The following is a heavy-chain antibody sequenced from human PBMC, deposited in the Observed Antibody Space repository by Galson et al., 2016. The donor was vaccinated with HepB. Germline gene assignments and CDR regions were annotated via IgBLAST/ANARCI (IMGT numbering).Heavy chain of an antibody. CDR2: INGGNSDT. J-gene: IGHJ5*02. CDR1: GNTSSIYS. Sequence: SVKVSCKASGNTSSIYSMHWVRQAPGQRLEWVGWINGGNSDTKYSQQFQGRVTFTRVTSASTAYLELSNLTSEDTAVYYCATTGYCSGGSCYRGWFDPWGQGTLVTVSS. D-gene: IGHD2-15*01. CDR3: ATTGYCSGGSCYRGWFDP. V-gene: IGHV1-3*01.